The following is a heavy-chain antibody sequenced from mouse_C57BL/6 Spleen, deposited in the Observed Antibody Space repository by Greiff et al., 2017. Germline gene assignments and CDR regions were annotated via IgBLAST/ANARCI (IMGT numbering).Heavy chain of an antibody. CDR2: IDPETGGT. D-gene: IGHD1-1*01. CDR1: GYTFTDYE. J-gene: IGHJ2*01. V-gene: IGHV1-15*01. CDR3: TRPGSSSYYFDY. Sequence: QVQPQQSGAELVRPGASVTLSCKASGYTFTDYEMHWVKQTPVHGLEWIGAIDPETGGTAYNQKFKGKAILTADKSSSTAYMELRSLTSEDSAVYYCTRPGSSSYYFDYWGQGTTLTVSS.